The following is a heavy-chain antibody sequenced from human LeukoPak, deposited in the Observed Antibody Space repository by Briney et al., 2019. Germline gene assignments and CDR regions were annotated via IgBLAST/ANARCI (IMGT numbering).Heavy chain of an antibody. CDR3: ARDMYSSGWYAFDI. J-gene: IGHJ3*02. Sequence: AGGSLRLSCAASGFTFSSYAMHWVRQAPGKVLEWVAVISYDGSNEYYADSVKGRFTISRDNSKNTLYLQMNSLRAEDTAVYYCARDMYSSGWYAFDIWGQGTMVTVSS. CDR1: GFTFSSYA. V-gene: IGHV3-30*04. CDR2: ISYDGSNE. D-gene: IGHD6-19*01.